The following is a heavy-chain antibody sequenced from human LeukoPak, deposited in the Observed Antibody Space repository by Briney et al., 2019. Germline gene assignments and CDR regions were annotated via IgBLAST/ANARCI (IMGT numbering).Heavy chain of an antibody. D-gene: IGHD1-1*01. CDR1: GFTVSSNY. CDR2: ISGSGGST. Sequence: GGSLRLSCAASGFTVSSNYMTWVRQAPGKGLEWVSSISGSGGSTYYADSVKGRFTISRDNSKNTLYLQMYSLRAEDTAVYYCAKVEGASKASVYWGQGALVTVSS. V-gene: IGHV3-23*01. J-gene: IGHJ4*02. CDR3: AKVEGASKASVY.